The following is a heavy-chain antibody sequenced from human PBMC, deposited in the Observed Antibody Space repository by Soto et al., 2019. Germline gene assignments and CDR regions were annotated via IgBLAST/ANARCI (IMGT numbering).Heavy chain of an antibody. J-gene: IGHJ4*02. V-gene: IGHV5-51*01. CDR2: IFPLDSYT. CDR1: GYSFSTYW. D-gene: IGHD2-15*01. CDR3: RRLRRGTSFIDS. Sequence: GESLKLSCKVSGYSFSTYWIGWVRQMPGKGLEWMGIIFPLDSYTRYRPSCQGQVTMSVDKSSSTAYLQWNSLKASDGAMYYCRRLRRGTSFIDSWGQGTLVTVSS.